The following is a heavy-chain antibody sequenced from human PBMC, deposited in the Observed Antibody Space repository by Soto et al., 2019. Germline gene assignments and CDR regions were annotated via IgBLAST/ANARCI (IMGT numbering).Heavy chain of an antibody. V-gene: IGHV4-59*01. D-gene: IGHD6-6*01. Sequence: QVQLQESGPGLVKPSETLSLKCTVSGGSISSYYWNWVRQPPGKGLEWVGSIYYSGTSDYNPSLMSRLTMSVDPSKKQFSLKLTSVTPADTAVYYCARDDFPPYSSSSRGFGYWGQGALVTVS. J-gene: IGHJ4*02. CDR2: IYYSGTS. CDR3: ARDDFPPYSSSSRGFGY. CDR1: GGSISSYY.